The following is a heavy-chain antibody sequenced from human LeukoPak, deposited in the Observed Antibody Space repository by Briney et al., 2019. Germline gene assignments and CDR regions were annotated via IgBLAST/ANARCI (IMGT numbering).Heavy chain of an antibody. J-gene: IGHJ5*02. CDR2: IYHSGST. V-gene: IGHV4-30-2*01. Sequence: SETLSLTCTVSGGSISSGGCYWSWIRQPPGKGLEWIGYIYHSGSTYYNPSLKSRVTISVDRSKNQFSLKLSSVTAADTAVYYCARDSGYESGWFDPWGQGTLVTVSS. CDR3: ARDSGYESGWFDP. D-gene: IGHD5-12*01. CDR1: GGSISSGGCY.